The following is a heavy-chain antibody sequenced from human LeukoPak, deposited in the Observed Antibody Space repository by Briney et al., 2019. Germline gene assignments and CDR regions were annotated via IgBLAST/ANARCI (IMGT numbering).Heavy chain of an antibody. CDR1: GYTFTSYY. D-gene: IGHD6-13*01. CDR2: INPSGGST. J-gene: IGHJ4*02. CDR3: ARLVFGIAASHSFDH. V-gene: IGHV1-46*03. Sequence: ASVKVSCKASGYTFTSYYMHWVRQAPGRGLEWMGIINPSGGSTSYAQKFQGRVTMTRDTSTSTVYMELSSLRSEDTAVYYCARLVFGIAASHSFDHWGQGTLVTVSS.